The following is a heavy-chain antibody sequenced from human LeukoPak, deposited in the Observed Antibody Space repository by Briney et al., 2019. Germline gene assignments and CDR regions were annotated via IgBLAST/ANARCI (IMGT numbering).Heavy chain of an antibody. J-gene: IGHJ3*02. CDR2: INWNGGST. CDR1: RFTFSSYS. CDR3: ARVDRYDSSGYYYDAFGI. Sequence: PGGSLRLSCAASRFTFSSYSMNWVRQAPGKGLEWVSGINWNGGSTGYADSVEGRFTISRDNAKNSLYLQMNSLRAEDTALYYCARVDRYDSSGYYYDAFGIWGQGTMVTVSS. V-gene: IGHV3-20*04. D-gene: IGHD3-22*01.